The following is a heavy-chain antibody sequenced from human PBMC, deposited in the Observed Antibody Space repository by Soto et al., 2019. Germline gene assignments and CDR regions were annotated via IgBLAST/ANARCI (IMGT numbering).Heavy chain of an antibody. D-gene: IGHD1-26*01. Sequence: VQLVQSGAEVKKPGASVKVSYKTSGYTFTSYGISWVRQAPGQETERMGLISACNGNTNCAQKLQGRVTMTTDTSKSTAYMELMSLRSDDTVVYKCGREGGGYVVGFEPWSKETLVTVPS. J-gene: IGHJ5*02. CDR2: ISACNGNT. CDR1: GYTFTSYG. CDR3: GREGGGYVVGFEP. V-gene: IGHV1-18*01.